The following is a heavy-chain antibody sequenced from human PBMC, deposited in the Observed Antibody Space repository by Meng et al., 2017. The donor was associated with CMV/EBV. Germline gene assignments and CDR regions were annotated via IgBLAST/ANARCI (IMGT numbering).Heavy chain of an antibody. CDR1: DGSINSIGNC. J-gene: IGHJ4*02. V-gene: IGHV4-31*03. CDR3: ARGPGGYYFDY. D-gene: IGHD3-16*01. Sequence: CLVSDGSINSIGNCWTWIRQYPGKGLEWLGFISYSGDTYYHPSLKSRLIISLDLSQNHFSLNLSSVTAADTALYYCARGPGGYYFDYWGQGTLVTVSS. CDR2: ISYSGDT.